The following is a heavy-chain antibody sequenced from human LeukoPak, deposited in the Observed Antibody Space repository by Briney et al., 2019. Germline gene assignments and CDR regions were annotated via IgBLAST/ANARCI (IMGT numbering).Heavy chain of an antibody. Sequence: SETLSLTCAVYGGSFSGYYWSWIRQPPGKGLEWIGEINHSGSTNYNPSLKSRVTISVDRSKNQFSLKLSSVTAADTAVYYCARSPGGYSYGYGPSYYYGMDVWGQGTTVTVSS. J-gene: IGHJ6*02. V-gene: IGHV4-34*01. CDR1: GGSFSGYY. D-gene: IGHD5-18*01. CDR2: INHSGST. CDR3: ARSPGGYSYGYGPSYYYGMDV.